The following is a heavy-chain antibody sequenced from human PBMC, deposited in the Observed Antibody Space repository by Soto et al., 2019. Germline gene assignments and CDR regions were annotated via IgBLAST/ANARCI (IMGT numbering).Heavy chain of an antibody. CDR1: GFTFSDYY. J-gene: IGHJ4*02. CDR2: MSSSSDYT. D-gene: IGHD1-7*01. Sequence: QVQVVESGGGLVKPGGSLRLSCAASGFTFSDYYMNWIRQAPGKGLEWVSYMSSSSDYTMYADSVKGRFTISRDNVKSSLYLQMNSLRAEDTAVYYCARGGVRGTTSRGQVYNWGQGTLVTVSS. CDR3: ARGGVRGTTSRGQVYN. V-gene: IGHV3-11*06.